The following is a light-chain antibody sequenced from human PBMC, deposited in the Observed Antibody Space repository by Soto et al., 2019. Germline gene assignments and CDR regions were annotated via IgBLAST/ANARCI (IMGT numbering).Light chain of an antibody. J-gene: IGKJ1*01. CDR3: QQYHDYPPT. CDR1: QSIGTY. V-gene: IGKV1-8*01. CDR2: SAS. Sequence: AIRMTQSPPSFSASTGDRVTITCRASQSIGTYLAWYQQRPGKAPNLLIYSASILQSEVPSRFSGSGSGTDCTHSITSLQSEDFATYYCQQYHDYPPTFGQGTNV.